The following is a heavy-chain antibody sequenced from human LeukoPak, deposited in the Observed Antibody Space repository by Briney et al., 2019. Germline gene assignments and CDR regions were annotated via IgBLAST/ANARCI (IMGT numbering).Heavy chain of an antibody. Sequence: SETLSLTCTVSGGSISSYYWNWIRQPAGKGLEWIGHIYSSGTTNYSPSLKSRVTISVDKSKNHFSLKLSSVTAADTAVCYCARESAYDSSLDYWGQGTLGTVSS. CDR2: IYSSGTT. CDR3: ARESAYDSSLDY. D-gene: IGHD5-12*01. CDR1: GGSISSYY. V-gene: IGHV4-4*07. J-gene: IGHJ4*02.